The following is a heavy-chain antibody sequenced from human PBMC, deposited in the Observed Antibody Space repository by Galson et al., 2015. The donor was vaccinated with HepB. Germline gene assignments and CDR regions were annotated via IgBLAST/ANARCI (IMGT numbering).Heavy chain of an antibody. V-gene: IGHV3-30*18. CDR3: AKGGRSYLSDDVFYPGFDD. Sequence: SLRLSCAASGFRFRSDGMHWVRQAPGKGLEWVAGISYDGGKEHYADSVKGRFTISRVNSKDTLYLLMNSLRAEDTAVYFCAKGGRSYLSDDVFYPGFDDWGQGTLVTVSS. J-gene: IGHJ4*02. D-gene: IGHD3-10*01. CDR2: ISYDGGKE. CDR1: GFRFRSDG.